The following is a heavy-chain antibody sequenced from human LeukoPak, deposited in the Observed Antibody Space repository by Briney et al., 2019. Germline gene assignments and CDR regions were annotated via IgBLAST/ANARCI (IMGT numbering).Heavy chain of an antibody. CDR2: ISGSGGST. J-gene: IGHJ4*02. D-gene: IGHD2-15*01. CDR1: GFTFSSYA. CDR3: AKPGYQAFLRSYYFDY. Sequence: PGGSLRLSCAASGFTFSSYAMSWVRQAPGKGLEWVSAISGSGGSTYYADSVKGRFTISRDNSKNTLYLQMNSPRAEDTAVYYCAKPGYQAFLRSYYFDYWGQGTLVTVSS. V-gene: IGHV3-23*01.